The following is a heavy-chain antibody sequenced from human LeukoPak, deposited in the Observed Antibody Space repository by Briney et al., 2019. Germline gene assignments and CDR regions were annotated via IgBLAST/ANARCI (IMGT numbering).Heavy chain of an antibody. CDR2: IYSGGST. V-gene: IGHV3-66*01. CDR3: ARDDSYAFDI. J-gene: IGHJ3*02. CDR1: GFIFSNYA. Sequence: GGSLRLSCAASGFIFSNYAMQWVRQAPGKGLEWVSVIYSGGSTYYADSVKGRFTISRDNSKNTLYLQMNSLRAEDTAVYYCARDDSYAFDIWGQGTMVTVSS. D-gene: IGHD3-22*01.